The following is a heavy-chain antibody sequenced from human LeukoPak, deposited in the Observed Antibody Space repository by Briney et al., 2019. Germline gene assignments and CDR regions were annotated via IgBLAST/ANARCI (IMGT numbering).Heavy chain of an antibody. CDR2: IYYSGST. Sequence: SETLSLTCAVYGGSFSGYYWSWIRQPPGKGLEWIGSIYYSGSTYYNPSLKSRVTISVDTSKNQFSLKLSSVTAADTAVYYCARQPRGTAFDYWGQGTLVTVSS. CDR3: ARQPRGTAFDY. CDR1: GGSFSGYY. V-gene: IGHV4-34*01. J-gene: IGHJ4*02.